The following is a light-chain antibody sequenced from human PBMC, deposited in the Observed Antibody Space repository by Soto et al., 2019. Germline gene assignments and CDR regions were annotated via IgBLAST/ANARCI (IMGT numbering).Light chain of an antibody. J-gene: IGKJ1*01. CDR2: GAS. CDR3: QQRSNWPPWT. V-gene: IGKV3-11*01. CDR1: QSVSSSY. Sequence: EIGLSQSAATLSSFPGDRVTLSCRASQSVSSSYLAWYQQKPGQAPRLLIYGASNRATGIPARFSGSGSGTDFTLTISSLEPEDFAVYYCQQRSNWPPWTFGQGTKVDI.